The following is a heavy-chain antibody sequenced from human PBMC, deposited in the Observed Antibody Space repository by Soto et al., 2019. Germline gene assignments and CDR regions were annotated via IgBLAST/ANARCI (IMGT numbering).Heavy chain of an antibody. D-gene: IGHD2-2*01. CDR3: ARSVPAAINNWFDP. J-gene: IGHJ5*02. CDR2: IYTSGST. CDR1: GGSISSYY. Sequence: PSETLSLTCTVSGGSISSYYWSWIRQPAGKGLEWIGRIYTSGSTNYNPSLKSRVTMSVDTSKNQFSLKLSSVTAADTAVYYCARSVPAAINNWFDPWGQGTLVTVSS. V-gene: IGHV4-4*07.